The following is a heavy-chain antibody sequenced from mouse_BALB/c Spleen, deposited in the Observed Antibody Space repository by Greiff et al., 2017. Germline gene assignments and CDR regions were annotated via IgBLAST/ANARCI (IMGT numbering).Heavy chain of an antibody. CDR2: INPYNDGT. CDR1: GYTFTSYV. D-gene: IGHD1-1*02. V-gene: IGHV1-14*01. Sequence: EVQLQQSGPELVKPGASVKMSCKASGYTFTSYVMHWVKQKPGQGLEWIGYINPYNDGTKYNEKFKGKATLTSDKSSSTAYMELSSLTSEDSAVYYCARLRWFYAMDYWGQGTSVTVSS. J-gene: IGHJ4*01. CDR3: ARLRWFYAMDY.